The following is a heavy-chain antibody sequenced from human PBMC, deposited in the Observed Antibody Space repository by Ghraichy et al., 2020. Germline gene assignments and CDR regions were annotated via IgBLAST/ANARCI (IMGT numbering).Heavy chain of an antibody. V-gene: IGHV4-61*01. J-gene: IGHJ6*02. CDR2: IHYRGST. Sequence: SQTLLLTCTVSRGSVSSSSYYWSWIRQPPGKGLEWIGYIHYRGSTNYSPSLKSRVTISLDTSKNQVSLKLSSVTAADTAVYYCARALNPLYYSGLGSPLMDVWGQGTTVTVSS. CDR3: ARALNPLYYSGLGSPLMDV. CDR1: RGSVSSSSYY. D-gene: IGHD3-10*01.